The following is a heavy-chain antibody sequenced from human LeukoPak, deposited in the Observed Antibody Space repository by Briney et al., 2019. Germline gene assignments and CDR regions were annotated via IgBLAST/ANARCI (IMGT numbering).Heavy chain of an antibody. Sequence: SETLSLTCTVSGGSISSYYWSWIRQPAGKGLEWIGWIYYSGSTNYNPSLASRVTISVDTSNNHFSLRLRSVTAADTAVYYCARLGFRSGDRHLDDYWGQGTLVTVSS. D-gene: IGHD4-17*01. CDR2: IYYSGST. CDR1: GGSISSYY. J-gene: IGHJ4*02. V-gene: IGHV4-59*08. CDR3: ARLGFRSGDRHLDDY.